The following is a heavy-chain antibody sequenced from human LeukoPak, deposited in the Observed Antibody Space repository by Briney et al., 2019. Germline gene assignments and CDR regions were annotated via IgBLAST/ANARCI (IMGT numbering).Heavy chain of an antibody. CDR3: ARCGGGYYYVGWFDP. D-gene: IGHD3-22*01. V-gene: IGHV4-34*01. CDR2: INHSGST. CDR1: GGSFSGYY. J-gene: IGHJ5*02. Sequence: PSETLSLTCAVYGGSFSGYYWSWIRQPPGKGLEWIGEINHSGSTNYNPSLKSRVTISVDTSKNQFSLKLSSVTAADTAVYYCARCGGGYYYVGWFDPWGQGTLVTVSS.